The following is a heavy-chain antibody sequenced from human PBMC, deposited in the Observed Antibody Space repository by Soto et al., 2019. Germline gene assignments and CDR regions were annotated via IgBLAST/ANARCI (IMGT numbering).Heavy chain of an antibody. Sequence: QVQLQESGPGLEKPSETLSLTCTVSGGSITDSYWSWIRQPPGKGLEWIGYIYYGGSTRYNPSLNSRVSMTVASPKNHFSRKLNSVTASDTAVYYCARETRRWVFTPSYMDVWGKWTTVTVSS. D-gene: IGHD2-15*01. CDR3: ARETRRWVFTPSYMDV. V-gene: IGHV4-59*01. CDR2: IYYGGST. CDR1: GGSITDSY. J-gene: IGHJ6*03.